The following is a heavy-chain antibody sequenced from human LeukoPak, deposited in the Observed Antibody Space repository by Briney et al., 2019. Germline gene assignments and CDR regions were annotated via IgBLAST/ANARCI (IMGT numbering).Heavy chain of an antibody. CDR1: GGTFSSYA. J-gene: IGHJ4*02. D-gene: IGHD3-3*01. CDR3: ARGFRDFWSGPIPIDY. Sequence: GASVKVSCKASGGTFSSYAISWVRQAPGQGLEWMGGIIPIFGTANYAQKFQGRVAITADESTSTAYMELSSLRSEDTAVYYCARGFRDFWSGPIPIDYWGQGTLVTVSS. CDR2: IIPIFGTA. V-gene: IGHV1-69*13.